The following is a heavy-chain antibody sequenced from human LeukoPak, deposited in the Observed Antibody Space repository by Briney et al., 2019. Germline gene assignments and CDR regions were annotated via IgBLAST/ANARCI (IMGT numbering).Heavy chain of an antibody. Sequence: ASVKVSCKASGYTFTGYYMHWVRQAPGQGLEWMGWISAYNGNTNYAQKLQGRVTMTTDTSTSTAHMELRSLRSDDTAVYYCARDDGSGWYGGAFDYWGQGTLVTVSS. J-gene: IGHJ4*02. V-gene: IGHV1-18*04. D-gene: IGHD6-19*01. CDR3: ARDDGSGWYGGAFDY. CDR1: GYTFTGYY. CDR2: ISAYNGNT.